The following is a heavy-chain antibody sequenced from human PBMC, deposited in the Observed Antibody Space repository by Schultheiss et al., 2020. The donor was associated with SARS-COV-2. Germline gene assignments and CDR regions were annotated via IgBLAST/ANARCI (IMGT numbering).Heavy chain of an antibody. CDR2: INSGGST. D-gene: IGHD3-22*01. V-gene: IGHV3-23*01. CDR1: GFTFSSYT. Sequence: GGSLRLSCAASGFTFSSYTMTWVRQAPGKGLEWVSAINSGGSTYYADSVKGRFTISRDNSKNTLYLQMNSLRAEDTAVYYCARESSYYYDSSGYYSPSYFDYWGQGTLVTVSS. CDR3: ARESSYYYDSSGYYSPSYFDY. J-gene: IGHJ4*02.